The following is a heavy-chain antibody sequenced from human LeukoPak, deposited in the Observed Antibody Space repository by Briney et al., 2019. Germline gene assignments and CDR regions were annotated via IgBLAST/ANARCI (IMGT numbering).Heavy chain of an antibody. CDR2: IFTSGRT. D-gene: IGHD2-21*01. Sequence: SETLSLTCTVSGVSMSSYCWSWVRQSPGKGVEWVGYIFTSGRTDYNPSLKSRVTMSVDTSKNQLSMELRFLTAADTAVYYCATSHDVKTAPYDLWGQGTLVTVSS. J-gene: IGHJ5*02. CDR3: ATSHDVKTAPYDL. CDR1: GVSMSSYC. V-gene: IGHV4-4*09.